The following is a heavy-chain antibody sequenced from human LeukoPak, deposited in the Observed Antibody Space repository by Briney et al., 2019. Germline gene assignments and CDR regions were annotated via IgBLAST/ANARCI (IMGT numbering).Heavy chain of an antibody. CDR1: GYTFTNYG. Sequence: SVKVSCKASGYTFTNYGISWVRQAPGQGLEWMGRIIPILGIANYAQKFQGRVTITADKSTSTAYMELSSLRSEDTAVYYCARGTTVANPAGTYWGQGTLVTVSS. V-gene: IGHV1-69*04. CDR2: IIPILGIA. J-gene: IGHJ4*02. CDR3: ARGTTVANPAGTY. D-gene: IGHD4-23*01.